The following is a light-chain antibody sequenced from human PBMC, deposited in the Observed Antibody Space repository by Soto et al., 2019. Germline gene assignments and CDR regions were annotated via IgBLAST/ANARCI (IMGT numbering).Light chain of an antibody. CDR2: WAS. CDR3: QQYYDAPWT. Sequence: DIVMTQSPDSLAVSLGERATINCKSSQSVLYSSNNKNYLAWYQQKPGQPPKLLIYWASTRESGVPDRFIGSGSGTDFTLTISSLQAEDVAVYYCQQYYDAPWTFGQGTKVEIK. J-gene: IGKJ1*01. CDR1: QSVLYSSNNKNY. V-gene: IGKV4-1*01.